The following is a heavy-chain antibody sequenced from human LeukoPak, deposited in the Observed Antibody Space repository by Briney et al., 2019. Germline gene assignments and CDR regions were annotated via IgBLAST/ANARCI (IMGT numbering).Heavy chain of an antibody. CDR2: INHSGST. Sequence: PSETLSLTCAVYGGSFSGYYWSWIRQPPGKGLEWIGEINHSGSTNYNPSLKSRVTISVDTSKNQFSLKLSSVTAADTAVYYCARGRARVWGSYRHFDYWGQGTLVTVSS. CDR3: ARGRARVWGSYRHFDY. J-gene: IGHJ4*02. V-gene: IGHV4-34*01. D-gene: IGHD3-16*02. CDR1: GGSFSGYY.